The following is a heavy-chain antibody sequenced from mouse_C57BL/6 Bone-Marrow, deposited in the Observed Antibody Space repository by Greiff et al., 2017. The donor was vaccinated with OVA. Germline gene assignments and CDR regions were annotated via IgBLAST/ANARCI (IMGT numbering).Heavy chain of an antibody. CDR3: TRTKHYYGSRFYFDY. CDR2: IDPETGGT. V-gene: IGHV1-15*01. D-gene: IGHD1-1*01. Sequence: VQLQQSGAELVRPGASVTLSCKASGYTFTDYEMHWVKQTPVHGLEWIGAIDPETGGTAYNQKFKGKAILTADKSSSTAYMELRSLTSEDSAVYYCTRTKHYYGSRFYFDYWGQGTTLTVSS. CDR1: GYTFTDYE. J-gene: IGHJ2*01.